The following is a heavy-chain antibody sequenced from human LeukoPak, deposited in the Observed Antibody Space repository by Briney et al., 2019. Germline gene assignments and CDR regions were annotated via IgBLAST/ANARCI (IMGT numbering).Heavy chain of an antibody. CDR3: ARCTDTAMVNALYYFDY. CDR1: GGSISSYY. Sequence: SETLSLTCTVSGGSISSYYWSWIRQPPGKRLEWIGYIYYSGSTNYNPSLKSRVTISVDTSKNQFSLKLSSVTAADTAVYYCARCTDTAMVNALYYFDYWGQGALVTVSS. V-gene: IGHV4-59*01. CDR2: IYYSGST. J-gene: IGHJ4*02. D-gene: IGHD5-18*01.